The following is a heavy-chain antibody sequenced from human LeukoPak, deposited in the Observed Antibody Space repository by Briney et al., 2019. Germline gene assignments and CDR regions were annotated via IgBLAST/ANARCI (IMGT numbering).Heavy chain of an antibody. J-gene: IGHJ5*02. Sequence: GGSLRLSCAASGFTFSSYGMHWVRQAPGKGLEWVAVIWYDGSNKYYADSVKGRFTISRDNSKNTLYLQMNSLRAEDTAVYYCAKPGIAPAQEGNWFDPWGQGTLVTVSS. CDR1: GFTFSSYG. CDR2: IWYDGSNK. V-gene: IGHV3-33*06. CDR3: AKPGIAPAQEGNWFDP. D-gene: IGHD6-13*01.